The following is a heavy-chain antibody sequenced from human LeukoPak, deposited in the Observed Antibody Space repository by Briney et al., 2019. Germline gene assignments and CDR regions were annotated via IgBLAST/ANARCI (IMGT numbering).Heavy chain of an antibody. CDR2: ISGSGGST. CDR3: ARESEESFDY. J-gene: IGHJ4*02. D-gene: IGHD3-10*01. CDR1: GFTFSSYA. Sequence: GGFLRLSCAASGFTFSSYAMSWVRQTPEKGLEWVSGISGSGGSTYNADSVKGRFTISRDNARNSLYLQMNSLRAEDSAVYYCARESEESFDYWGQGTLVTVSS. V-gene: IGHV3-23*01.